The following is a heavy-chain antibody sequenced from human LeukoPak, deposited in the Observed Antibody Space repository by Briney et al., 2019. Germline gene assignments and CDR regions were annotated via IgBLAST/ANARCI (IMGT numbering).Heavy chain of an antibody. D-gene: IGHD3-22*01. J-gene: IGHJ4*02. V-gene: IGHV3-53*01. CDR1: GFGVSAHH. Sequence: GGSLRLSCAVSGFGVSAHHMAWVHQAPGKGLEWVSVRQPGNVSYYADSVKGRFTTSTDNSKNILYLQIKDLRAEDTALYYCARERDYDTYFDYWGQGTLVIVSS. CDR3: ARERDYDTYFDY. CDR2: RQPGNVS.